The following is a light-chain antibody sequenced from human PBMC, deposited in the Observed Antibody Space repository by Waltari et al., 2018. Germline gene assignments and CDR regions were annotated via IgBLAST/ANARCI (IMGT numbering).Light chain of an antibody. J-gene: IGLJ3*02. V-gene: IGLV2-23*02. CDR1: TRDAGKFNL. CDR2: DVN. Sequence: QSALTQTATVSGAPGHAITISRTGSTRDAGKFNLVSCYRQHPCEAPNLLIYDVNKRPLGVSDRFSGSKSGNTASLTISGLQAADEADYYGCSYAGSSVSVFSGGTK. CDR3: CSYAGSSVSV.